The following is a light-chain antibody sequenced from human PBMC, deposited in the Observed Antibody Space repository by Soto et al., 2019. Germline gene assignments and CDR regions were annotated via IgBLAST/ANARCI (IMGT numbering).Light chain of an antibody. CDR2: GAS. CDR1: QNVGSY. Sequence: EIVMTRSPATLSVSPGKRATRSCRASQNVGSYLAWYQQKPGQAPRLLIYGASTRATDIPARFAGSGSGTEFTLTINRLQSDDFAVYSCQKYSEWPRVTFGGGTKVDIK. J-gene: IGKJ4*01. CDR3: QKYSEWPRVT. V-gene: IGKV3-15*01.